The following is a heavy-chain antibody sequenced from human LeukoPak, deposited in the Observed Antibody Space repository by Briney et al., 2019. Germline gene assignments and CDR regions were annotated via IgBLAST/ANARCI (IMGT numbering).Heavy chain of an antibody. D-gene: IGHD4-17*01. CDR3: SATVTTGGAFDP. CDR2: ISDDGDNK. Sequence: PGGSLRLSCVGSGFTFGKYSLHWVRQAPGKGLEWVSSISDDGDNKDHADSVKGRFTISRDNSQNTLYLQMNSLTPEDTAVYCASATVTTGGAFDPWGQGTLVTVSS. CDR1: GFTFGKYS. V-gene: IGHV3-30-3*01. J-gene: IGHJ5*02.